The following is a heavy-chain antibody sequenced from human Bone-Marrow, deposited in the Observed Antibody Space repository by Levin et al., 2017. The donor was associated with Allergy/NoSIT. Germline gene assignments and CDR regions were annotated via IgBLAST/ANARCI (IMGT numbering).Heavy chain of an antibody. J-gene: IGHJ4*02. CDR2: ISGDADMT. D-gene: IGHD6-19*01. Sequence: GESLKISCTASGFPFHTSAMTWVRQAPGQGLGWVSSISGDADMTSYADSVKGRFTVSRDNSKNMLFLQMDNLRVEDTAVFYCAKGSSGWFQGTDSWGQGTLVTVSS. V-gene: IGHV3-23*01. CDR1: GFPFHTSA. CDR3: AKGSSGWFQGTDS.